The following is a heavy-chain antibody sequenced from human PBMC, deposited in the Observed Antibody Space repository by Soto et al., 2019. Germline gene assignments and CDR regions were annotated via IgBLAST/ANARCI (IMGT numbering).Heavy chain of an antibody. CDR1: GFTFSSYW. CDR3: ARFPIYDYVWGSYKGELPESFFDY. D-gene: IGHD3-16*01. J-gene: IGHJ4*02. Sequence: GGSLRLSCAASGFTFSSYWMHWVRQAPGKGLVWVSRINSDGSSTSYADSVKGRFTISRDNAKNTLYLQMNSLRAEDTAVYYCARFPIYDYVWGSYKGELPESFFDYWGQGTL. CDR2: INSDGSST. V-gene: IGHV3-74*01.